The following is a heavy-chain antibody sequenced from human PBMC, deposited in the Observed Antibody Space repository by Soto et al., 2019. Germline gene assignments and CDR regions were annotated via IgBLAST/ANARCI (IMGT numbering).Heavy chain of an antibody. CDR1: GYIFTNYY. Sequence: QVQLVQSGAEVKNPGASVKLSCKASGYIFTNYYIHWVRQAPGQGLEWMAIINPSGGSTNYAQKFQGRVTLARDTFTNTVYMELSGLRSEDTAIYYCARDLTSGDYWGQGTLVTVSS. D-gene: IGHD7-27*01. J-gene: IGHJ4*02. CDR3: ARDLTSGDY. V-gene: IGHV1-46*01. CDR2: INPSGGST.